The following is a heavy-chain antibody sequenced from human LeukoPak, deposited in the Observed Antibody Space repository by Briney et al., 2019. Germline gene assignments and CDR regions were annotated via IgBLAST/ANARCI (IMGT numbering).Heavy chain of an antibody. D-gene: IGHD6-13*01. CDR1: GGSTSSSNYY. CDR2: IHYSGNT. Sequence: SETLSLTCTVSGGSTSSSNYYWGWIRQPPGKGLEWIGGIHYSGNTYYNPSLKSRVTISVDTSKNQFSLKLSSVTAADTAVYYCARGNPGIAAAGSPLALSAFDIWGQGTMVTVSS. CDR3: ARGNPGIAAAGSPLALSAFDI. V-gene: IGHV4-39*07. J-gene: IGHJ3*02.